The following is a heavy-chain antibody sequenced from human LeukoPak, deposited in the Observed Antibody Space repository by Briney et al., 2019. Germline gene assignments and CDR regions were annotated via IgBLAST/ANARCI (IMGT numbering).Heavy chain of an antibody. V-gene: IGHV4-59*01. D-gene: IGHD6-19*01. CDR2: IYYSGST. CDR3: ASSGSGWFYYYYGMDV. J-gene: IGHJ6*04. Sequence: LETLSLTCTVSGGSISSYYWSWIRQPPGKGLEWIGYIYYSGSTNYNPSLKSRVTISVDTSKNQFSLKLSSVTAADTAVYYCASSGSGWFYYYYGMDVWGKGTTVTVSS. CDR1: GGSISSYY.